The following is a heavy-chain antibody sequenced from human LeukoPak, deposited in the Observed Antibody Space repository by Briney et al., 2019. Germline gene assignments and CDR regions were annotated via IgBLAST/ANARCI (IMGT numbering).Heavy chain of an antibody. V-gene: IGHV3-72*01. CDR2: IKNKANSYTT. Sequence: GRSLRLSCAASGFTFSDHYMDWVRQAPGKGLEWVVRIKNKANSYTTEYAASVKGRFTVSREDSKNALYLQMNSLKTEDTAVYYCTREGRYCSSTSCYVCLDFWGQGNLVTVSS. CDR3: TREGRYCSSTSCYVCLDF. CDR1: GFTFSDHY. D-gene: IGHD2-2*01. J-gene: IGHJ4*02.